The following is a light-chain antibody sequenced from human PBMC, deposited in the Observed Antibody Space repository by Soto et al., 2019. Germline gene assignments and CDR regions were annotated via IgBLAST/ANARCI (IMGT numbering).Light chain of an antibody. CDR1: SSNIGAGYD. J-gene: IGLJ2*01. CDR3: QSYDTSLRGVI. CDR2: ADN. Sequence: QSVLTQTPSVSGALGQKITMSCTGSSSNIGAGYDVHWYQQFPGAAPRLLIYADNNRPSGVPDRFSASKSGTSASLAITGLQGEDEAKYYCQSYDTSLRGVIFGAGTKLTVL. V-gene: IGLV1-40*01.